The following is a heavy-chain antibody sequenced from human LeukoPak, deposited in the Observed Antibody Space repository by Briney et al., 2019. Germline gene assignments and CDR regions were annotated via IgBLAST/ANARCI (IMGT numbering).Heavy chain of an antibody. CDR3: ARDKGVVVAARDYYGMGV. V-gene: IGHV1-2*02. CDR1: GYTFTGYY. D-gene: IGHD2-15*01. Sequence: ASVKVSCKASGYTFTGYYMHWVRQAPGQGLEWMGWINPNSGGTNYAQKFQGRVTMTRDTSISTAHMELSRLRSDDTAVYYCARDKGVVVAARDYYGMGVWGQGTTVTVSS. J-gene: IGHJ6*02. CDR2: INPNSGGT.